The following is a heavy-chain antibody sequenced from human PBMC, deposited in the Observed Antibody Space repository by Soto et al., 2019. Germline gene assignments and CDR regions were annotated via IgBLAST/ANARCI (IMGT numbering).Heavy chain of an antibody. J-gene: IGHJ1*01. CDR1: GYTFTSYA. Sequence: ASVKVSCKASGYTFTSYAMHWVRQAPGQRLEWMGWINAGNGNTKYSQKFQGRVTITRDTSASTAYMELSSLRSEDTAVYYCATTTRGVIITWWYFQHWGQGTLVTVSS. V-gene: IGHV1-3*01. CDR2: INAGNGNT. D-gene: IGHD3-10*01. CDR3: ATTTRGVIITWWYFQH.